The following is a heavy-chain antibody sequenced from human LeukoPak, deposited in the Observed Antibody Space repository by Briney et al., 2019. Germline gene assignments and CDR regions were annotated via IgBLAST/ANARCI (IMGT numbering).Heavy chain of an antibody. Sequence: SETLSLTCTVSGGSISSSSYYWGWLRQPPGKGLEWIGSIYYSGSTYYNPSLKSRVTISVDTSKNQFSLKLSSVTAAATAVYYCARGMAESGYCSGGSCYTPDYWGQGTLVTVSS. CDR1: GGSISSSSYY. CDR3: ARGMAESGYCSGGSCYTPDY. CDR2: IYYSGST. V-gene: IGHV4-39*07. D-gene: IGHD2-15*01. J-gene: IGHJ4*02.